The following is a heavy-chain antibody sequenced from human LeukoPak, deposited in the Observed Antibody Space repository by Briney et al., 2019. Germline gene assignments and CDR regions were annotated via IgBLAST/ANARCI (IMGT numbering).Heavy chain of an antibody. CDR2: IYYSGST. CDR1: GGSISSYY. Sequence: SETLSLTCTVSGGSISSYYWSWIRQPPGKGLEWIGYIYYSGSTNCNPSLKSRVTISVDTSKNQFSLKLSSVTAADTAVYYCARGSIAAPLGYWGQGTLVTVSS. CDR3: ARGSIAAPLGY. J-gene: IGHJ4*02. D-gene: IGHD6-6*01. V-gene: IGHV4-59*01.